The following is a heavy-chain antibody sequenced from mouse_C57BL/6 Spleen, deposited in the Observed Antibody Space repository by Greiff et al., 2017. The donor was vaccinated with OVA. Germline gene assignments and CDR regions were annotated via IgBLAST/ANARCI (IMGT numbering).Heavy chain of an antibody. CDR2: IHPNSGST. J-gene: IGHJ3*01. CDR3: ARSDSKECAY. CDR1: GYTFTSYW. Sequence: QVQLQQPGAELVKPGASVKLSCKASGYTFTSYWMHWVKQRPGQGLEWIGMIHPNSGSTNYNEKFTSKATLTVDKSSSTAYMQLSSLTSEDSAVYYCARSDSKECAYWGQGTLVTVSA. V-gene: IGHV1-64*01. D-gene: IGHD2-5*01.